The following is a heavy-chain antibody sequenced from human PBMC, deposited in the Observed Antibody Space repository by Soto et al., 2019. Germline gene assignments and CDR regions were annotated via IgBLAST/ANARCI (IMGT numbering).Heavy chain of an antibody. Sequence: PSETLSLTCTVSGGSISSGSYYWGWIRQPPTRGLEWIGNIYYSGSTKYNPSLKSRVTISLDTSKNQFSLKLSSVTAADTAVYYCARLWFGERPPDYWGQGTLVTVSS. CDR2: IYYSGST. V-gene: IGHV4-39*01. J-gene: IGHJ4*02. D-gene: IGHD3-10*01. CDR1: GGSISSGSYY. CDR3: ARLWFGERPPDY.